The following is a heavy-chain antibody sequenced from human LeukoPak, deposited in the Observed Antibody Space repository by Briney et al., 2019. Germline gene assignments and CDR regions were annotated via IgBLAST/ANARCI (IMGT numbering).Heavy chain of an antibody. CDR1: CGSISSYS. J-gene: IGHJ4*02. CDR3: ARHVVGYSYIYYFDY. V-gene: IGHV4-59*08. Sequence: PSETLPITSTDSCGSISSYSGNWIRQPPGKELDWLGYIYYSGSTNYNPSLKSRVTISVDASKTQFSLKLSSVTAADTAVYYCARHVVGYSYIYYFDYWGQGTLVTVSS. CDR2: IYYSGST. D-gene: IGHD5-18*01.